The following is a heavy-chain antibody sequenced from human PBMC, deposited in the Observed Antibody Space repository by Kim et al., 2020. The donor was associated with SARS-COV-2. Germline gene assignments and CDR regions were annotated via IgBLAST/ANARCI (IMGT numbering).Heavy chain of an antibody. D-gene: IGHD3-10*01. Sequence: GGSLRLSCAASGFTFSSYWMHWVRQAPGKGLVWVSRINSDGSSTSYADSVKGRFTISRDNAKNTLYLQMNSLRAEDTAVYYCARWGLLWFGTYGLDVWGQGTTVTVSS. CDR2: INSDGSST. V-gene: IGHV3-74*01. CDR3: ARWGLLWFGTYGLDV. J-gene: IGHJ6*02. CDR1: GFTFSSYW.